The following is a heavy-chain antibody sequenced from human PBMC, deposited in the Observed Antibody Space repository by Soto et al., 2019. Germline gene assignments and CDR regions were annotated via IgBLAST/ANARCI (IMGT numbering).Heavy chain of an antibody. Sequence: QVQLQESGPGLVKPSETLSLSCTVSGGSISSYYWSWFRQSPGKRMEWIGYVHHSWGSSYNPSLHSRVAISLDTSKSQSSLKVTSVTATDAAVYYCARQGFGPLHGLVDVWGQGTTVTVSS. CDR3: ARQGFGPLHGLVDV. CDR1: GGSISSYY. D-gene: IGHD3-10*01. CDR2: VHHSWGS. V-gene: IGHV4-59*08. J-gene: IGHJ6*02.